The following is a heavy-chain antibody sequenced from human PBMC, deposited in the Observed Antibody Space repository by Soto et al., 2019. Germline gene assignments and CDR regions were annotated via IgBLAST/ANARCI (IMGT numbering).Heavy chain of an antibody. J-gene: IGHJ6*03. CDR1: GGSISGGGSY. CDR3: ARGPRIYYYYYMDV. Sequence: SETLSLTCTVSGGSISGGGSYWSWIRQRPGKGLEWIGYMNHSGSINYNPSLKSRVTISVDTSKNQFSLKLSSVTAADTAVYYCARGPRIYYYYYMDVWGKGTTVTVSS. CDR2: MNHSGSI. V-gene: IGHV4-39*07.